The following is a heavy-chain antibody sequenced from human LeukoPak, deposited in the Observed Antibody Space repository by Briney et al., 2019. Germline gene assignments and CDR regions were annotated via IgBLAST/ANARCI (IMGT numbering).Heavy chain of an antibody. J-gene: IGHJ4*02. Sequence: ASVKVSCKASGYTFTDYFMNWMRQAPGQRLEWMGWISAYNGNANYAQKLQGRVTMTTDTSTSTAYMELRSLRSDDTAVYYCARAVGAVDYYFDYWGQGTLVTVSS. CDR3: ARAVGAVDYYFDY. D-gene: IGHD1-26*01. CDR2: ISAYNGNA. V-gene: IGHV1-18*04. CDR1: GYTFTDYF.